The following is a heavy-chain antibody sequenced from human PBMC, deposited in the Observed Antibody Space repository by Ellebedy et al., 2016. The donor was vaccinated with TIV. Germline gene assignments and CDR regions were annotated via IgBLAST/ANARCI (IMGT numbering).Heavy chain of an antibody. CDR1: GFTFSNCA. V-gene: IGHV3-23*01. CDR2: ISGLGDRT. Sequence: GESLKISCSASGFTFSNCALQWVRQAPGKGLEWVSGISGLGDRTFYGDSAKGRFTISRDNAKNSLYLQMNSLRDEDTAVYYCAAYYFYDSISIYHIWGQGTVVTVSS. D-gene: IGHD2/OR15-2a*01. CDR3: AAYYFYDSISIYHI. J-gene: IGHJ3*02.